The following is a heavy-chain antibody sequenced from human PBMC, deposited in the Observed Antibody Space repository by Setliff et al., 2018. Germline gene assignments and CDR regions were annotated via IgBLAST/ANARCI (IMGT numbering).Heavy chain of an antibody. CDR1: GFTFSSAW. CDR2: IKSKTDGGTT. Sequence: GGSLRLSCAASGFTFSSAWMSWVRQAPGKGLEWVGRIKSKTDGGTTDYAAPVKGRFTISRDDSKNTLYLQMNSLKTEDTAVYYCTTDQTLVGALIWGQGTMVTVSS. CDR3: TTDQTLVGALI. D-gene: IGHD1-26*01. J-gene: IGHJ3*02. V-gene: IGHV3-15*01.